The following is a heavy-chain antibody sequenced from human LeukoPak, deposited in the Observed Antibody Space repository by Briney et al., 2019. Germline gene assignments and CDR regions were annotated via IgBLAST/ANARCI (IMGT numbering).Heavy chain of an antibody. D-gene: IGHD4-23*01. J-gene: IGHJ4*02. CDR3: VRAGVGTPPFAY. V-gene: IGHV3-74*01. Sequence: GGSLRLSCAASGFTFSSHWMHWVRQGPGKELVWVSRINTDGSTINYAASVKGRFTISRDNAKNTLYLQMNSLRAEDTAVYYCVRAGVGTPPFAYWGQPTLATVPS. CDR1: GFTFSSHW. CDR2: INTDGSTI.